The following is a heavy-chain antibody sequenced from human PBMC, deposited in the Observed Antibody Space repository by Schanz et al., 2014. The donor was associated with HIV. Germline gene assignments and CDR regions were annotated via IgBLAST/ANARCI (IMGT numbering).Heavy chain of an antibody. Sequence: QVQLVQSGAEVKKPGASVKVSCKTSGYSFTNYFIHWVRQAPGQGLEWMGWISGYIGNTNYAQNLQGRVTMTADTFTSTAYMELRSLRSDDTAVYYCARGAAEMATMTPWRYWGQGTLVTVSS. CDR1: GYSFTNYF. J-gene: IGHJ4*02. D-gene: IGHD5-12*01. V-gene: IGHV1-18*04. CDR2: ISGYIGNT. CDR3: ARGAAEMATMTPWRY.